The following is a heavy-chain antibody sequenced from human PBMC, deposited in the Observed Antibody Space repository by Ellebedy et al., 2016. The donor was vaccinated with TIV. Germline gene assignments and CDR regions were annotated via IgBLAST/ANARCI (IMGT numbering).Heavy chain of an antibody. V-gene: IGHV3-7*03. CDR3: ARKRAGSDY. CDR2: VKDDGSEE. Sequence: GESLKISCAASGFSFSASWMTWVRQAPGKGLEWVASVKDDGSEENYVDSVKGRLTISRDNAKNSLFLQMNSLRSDDTAVYYCARKRAGSDYWGQGTLVTVSS. J-gene: IGHJ4*02. CDR1: GFSFSASW. D-gene: IGHD6-19*01.